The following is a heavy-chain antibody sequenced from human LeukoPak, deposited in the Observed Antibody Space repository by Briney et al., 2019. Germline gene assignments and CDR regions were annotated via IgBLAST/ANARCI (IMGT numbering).Heavy chain of an antibody. V-gene: IGHV3-15*07. J-gene: IGHJ5*02. CDR2: IRSNSDGGTI. CDR1: GLAFGSYW. Sequence: GGSLRLSCAASGLAFGSYWMNWVRQAPGKGLEWVGRIRSNSDGGTIDYAAPVKGRFTLSRDDSKDTLYLQMNSLQTEDTAVYYCATDFYDSTWGQGTLVTVSS. D-gene: IGHD3-22*01. CDR3: ATDFYDST.